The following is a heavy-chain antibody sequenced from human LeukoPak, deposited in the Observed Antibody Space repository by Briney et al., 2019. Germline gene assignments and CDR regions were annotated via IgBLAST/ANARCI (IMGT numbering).Heavy chain of an antibody. J-gene: IGHJ3*02. CDR1: GYSFTSYW. CDR2: IYPGDSDT. CDR3: ARGNYYDSSGYYPGSLDI. D-gene: IGHD3-22*01. Sequence: GESLKISCKGSGYSFTSYWIGWVRQMPGKGLEWMGIIYPGDSDTRYSPSFEGQVTISADKSIGTAYLQWSSLKASDTAMYYCARGNYYDSSGYYPGSLDIWGQGTMVTVSS. V-gene: IGHV5-51*01.